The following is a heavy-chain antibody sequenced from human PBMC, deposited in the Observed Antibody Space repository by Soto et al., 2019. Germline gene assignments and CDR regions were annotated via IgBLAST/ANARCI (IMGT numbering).Heavy chain of an antibody. D-gene: IGHD2-2*01. J-gene: IGHJ4*02. Sequence: QVQVVQSGAEVKNPGASVKVSCKASRYTFSNYYMHWVRQAPGQGLEWMGGIDPNGDTTYYAQRFLGRLTVTRDTSTSTVYMELSSLRSDDTAVYYCAREGATAAKMFDYWGQGTLVTVSS. CDR2: IDPNGDTT. CDR3: AREGATAAKMFDY. CDR1: RYTFSNYY. V-gene: IGHV1-46*01.